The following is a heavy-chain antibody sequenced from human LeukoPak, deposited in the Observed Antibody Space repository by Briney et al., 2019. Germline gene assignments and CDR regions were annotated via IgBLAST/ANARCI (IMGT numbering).Heavy chain of an antibody. CDR3: ARDLRSSVRRWEPPPPYMDV. V-gene: IGHV3-21*01. D-gene: IGHD1-26*01. Sequence: GGSLRLSCAASGFTFSSYSMNWVRQAPGKGLEWVSSISSSSSYIYYADSVKGRFTISRDNAKNSLYLQMNSLRAEDTAVYYCARDLRSSVRRWEPPPPYMDVWGKGTTVTVSS. CDR1: GFTFSSYS. J-gene: IGHJ6*03. CDR2: ISSSSSYI.